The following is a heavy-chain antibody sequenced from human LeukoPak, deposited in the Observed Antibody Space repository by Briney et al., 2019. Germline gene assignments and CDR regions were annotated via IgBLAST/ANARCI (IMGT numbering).Heavy chain of an antibody. CDR1: GGSFSGYY. J-gene: IGHJ4*02. CDR3: ARAAAGDSDY. CDR2: INHSGST. V-gene: IGHV4-34*01. D-gene: IGHD7-27*01. Sequence: PSETLSLTCAVYGGSFSGYYWSWIRQPPGKGLEWIGEINHSGSTNYNPSLKSRVTISVDTSKNQFSLKLSSVTAADTAVYYCARAAAGDSDYWGQGTLVTVSS.